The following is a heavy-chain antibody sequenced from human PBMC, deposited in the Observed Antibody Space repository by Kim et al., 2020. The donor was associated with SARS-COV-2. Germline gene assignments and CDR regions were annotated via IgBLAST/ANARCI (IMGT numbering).Heavy chain of an antibody. CDR3: AKGLFWVPAARNYYYGMDV. CDR1: GFTFSSYG. J-gene: IGHJ6*02. V-gene: IGHV3-30*18. D-gene: IGHD2-2*01. CDR2: ISYDGSNK. Sequence: GGSLRLSCAASGFTFSSYGMHWVRQAPGKGLEWVAVISYDGSNKYYADSVKGRFTISRDNSKNTLYLQMNSLRAEDTAVYYCAKGLFWVPAARNYYYGMDVWGQGTTVTVSS.